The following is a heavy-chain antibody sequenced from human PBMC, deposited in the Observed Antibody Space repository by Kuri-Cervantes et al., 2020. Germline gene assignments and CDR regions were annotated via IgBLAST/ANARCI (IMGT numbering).Heavy chain of an antibody. CDR1: GFTFRNFW. CDR2: IQPDGSDT. V-gene: IGHV3-7*01. J-gene: IGHJ4*02. Sequence: GGSLRLSCAASGFTFRNFWMSWVRQAPGKGLEWVATIQPDGSDTYYVDSVRGRFTISRDNTKNSLYLQMNSLRAEDTAVYYCARDTGDYYDSSGCLDYWGQGTLVTVSS. CDR3: ARDTGDYYDSSGCLDY. D-gene: IGHD3-22*01.